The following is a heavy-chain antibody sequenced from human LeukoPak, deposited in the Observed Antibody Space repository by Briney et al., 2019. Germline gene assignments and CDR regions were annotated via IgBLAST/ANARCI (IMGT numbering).Heavy chain of an antibody. CDR2: ISGSGGST. J-gene: IGHJ4*02. V-gene: IGHV3-23*01. CDR1: GFTFSSYA. Sequence: GGSLRLPCAPSGFTFSSYAMSWVRRAPGKGLEWVSAISGSGGSTYYADSVKGRFTISRDNSKNTLYLQMNSLRAEDTAVYYCAKSTTDYYFDYWGQGTLVTVSS. CDR3: AKSTTDYYFDY. D-gene: IGHD1-1*01.